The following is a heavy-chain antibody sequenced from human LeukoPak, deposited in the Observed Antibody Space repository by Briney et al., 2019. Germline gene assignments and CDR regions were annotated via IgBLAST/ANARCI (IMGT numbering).Heavy chain of an antibody. CDR1: GGSISSYS. V-gene: IGHV4-4*07. CDR3: ARGSSYGWFDP. D-gene: IGHD6-6*01. J-gene: IGHJ5*02. Sequence: KPSETLSLTCTISGGSISSYSWTWIRQPAGKALEWIGRIYTSGSTTYNPSLKSRVTMPLDTSKNHFSLKLSSVTAADTAVYYCARGSSYGWFDPWGQGTLVTVSS. CDR2: IYTSGST.